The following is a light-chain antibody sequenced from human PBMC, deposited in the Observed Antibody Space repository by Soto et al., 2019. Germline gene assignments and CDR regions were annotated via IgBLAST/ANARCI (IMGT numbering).Light chain of an antibody. CDR2: DGA. V-gene: IGKV1-17*01. CDR1: QDINTD. Sequence: DIQVTQSPFSLSASVGDRVTITCRASQDINTDLSWYRQKPGEAPKRLIYDGATLHSGVPSRFSGSRSGTQFTLTINGLQREDVGTYFCLQHHRYPRTFGQGTTVE. CDR3: LQHHRYPRT. J-gene: IGKJ1*01.